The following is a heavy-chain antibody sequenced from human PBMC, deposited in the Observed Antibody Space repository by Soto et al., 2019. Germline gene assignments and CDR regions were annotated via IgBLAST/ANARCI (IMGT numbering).Heavy chain of an antibody. V-gene: IGHV3-23*01. D-gene: IGHD1-1*01. Sequence: GGSLRLSCAASGFTFSSYAMTWVRQAPGQGLEWVASISGSGGTTNYADSVKGRFTISRDNSKNTAYLQMNSLRAEDTAVYYCAKHRGNRIDVHRYFPYDSMAVWGPETRVPVS. CDR1: GFTFSSYA. J-gene: IGHJ6*01. CDR3: AKHRGNRIDVHRYFPYDSMAV. CDR2: ISGSGGTT.